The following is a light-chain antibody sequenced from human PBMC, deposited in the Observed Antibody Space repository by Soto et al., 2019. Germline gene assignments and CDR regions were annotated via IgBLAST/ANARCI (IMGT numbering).Light chain of an antibody. V-gene: IGKV3-20*01. CDR1: QSVNSNY. Sequence: EIVLTQSPGTLSLSPGDRATLSCRASQSVNSNYLAWYQRKPGQAPRLLIYGASNRATDIPYRFSASGSGTDFILTITRLEAEDFAVYYCQRYDSTPPTFGQGTKVEVK. CDR3: QRYDSTPPT. J-gene: IGKJ1*01. CDR2: GAS.